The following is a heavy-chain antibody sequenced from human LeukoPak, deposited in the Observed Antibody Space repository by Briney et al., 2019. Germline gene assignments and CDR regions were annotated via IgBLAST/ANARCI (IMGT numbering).Heavy chain of an antibody. D-gene: IGHD3-9*01. CDR3: ARRRYGEAYDV. CDR1: GFTFSNFW. J-gene: IGHJ3*01. Sequence: GGSLRLSCTASGFTFSNFWMGWVRQAPGKGLECVANIMEDESQIHYVDSVKGRFTISRDNAKNSLYLQMNSLRVEDTAVYYCARRRYGEAYDVWGQGTMVTVSS. CDR2: IMEDESQI. V-gene: IGHV3-7*01.